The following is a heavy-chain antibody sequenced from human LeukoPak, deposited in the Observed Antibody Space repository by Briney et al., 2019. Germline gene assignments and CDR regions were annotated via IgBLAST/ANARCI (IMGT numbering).Heavy chain of an antibody. D-gene: IGHD4-17*01. CDR2: ISAYNGNT. Sequence: ASVKVSCKASGYTFSGYGSSWVRQAPGQGLEWMGWISAYNGNTKFAQKYQGRVTMTTDTSTSTAYMELRSLRSDDTAVYYCARGAGGYGDYSLWLGYWGQGTLVTVSS. V-gene: IGHV1-18*01. CDR3: ARGAGGYGDYSLWLGY. CDR1: GYTFSGYG. J-gene: IGHJ4*02.